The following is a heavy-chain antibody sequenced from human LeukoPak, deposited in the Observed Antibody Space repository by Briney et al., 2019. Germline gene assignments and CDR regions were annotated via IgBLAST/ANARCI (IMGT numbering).Heavy chain of an antibody. Sequence: SETLSLTCTVSGSSISSSSYYWGWIRQPPGKGLEWIGSIYYSGSTYYNPSLKSRVTISVDTSKNQFSLTLRSVTAADTAVYFCARQTYFGRASMDVWGQGTTVTVSS. CDR2: IYYSGST. V-gene: IGHV4-39*01. D-gene: IGHD3-9*01. CDR1: GSSISSSSYY. J-gene: IGHJ6*02. CDR3: ARQTYFGRASMDV.